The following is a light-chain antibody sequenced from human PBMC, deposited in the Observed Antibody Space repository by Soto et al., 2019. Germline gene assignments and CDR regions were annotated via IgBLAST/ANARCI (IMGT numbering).Light chain of an antibody. V-gene: IGKV3-15*01. J-gene: IGKJ4*01. Sequence: EIVMTQSPATLSVSPGERATLSCRASQSVSSNLAWYQQKPGQSPRLLIYGASTRATGIPASFSGSGSGTEFTLTISSLQSEDFEVYYCQQYNNWPLPFGGGTKVEIK. CDR1: QSVSSN. CDR2: GAS. CDR3: QQYNNWPLP.